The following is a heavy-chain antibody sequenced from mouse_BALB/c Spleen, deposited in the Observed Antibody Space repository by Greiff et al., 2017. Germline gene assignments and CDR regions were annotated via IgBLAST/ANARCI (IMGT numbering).Heavy chain of an antibody. CDR3: ARYPYYAMDY. J-gene: IGHJ4*01. D-gene: IGHD5-1*01. CDR2: ISYDGSN. CDR1: GYSITSGYY. Sequence: EVQLVESGPGLVKPSQSLSLTCSVTGYSITSGYYWNWIRQFPGNKLEWMGYISYDGSNNYNPSLKNRISITRDTSKNQFFLKLNSVTTEDTATYYCARYPYYAMDYWGQGTSVTVSS. V-gene: IGHV3-6*02.